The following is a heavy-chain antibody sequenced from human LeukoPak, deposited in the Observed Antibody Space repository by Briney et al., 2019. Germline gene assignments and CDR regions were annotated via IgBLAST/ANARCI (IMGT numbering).Heavy chain of an antibody. CDR1: GFTFDDYA. CDR3: AKDFEYSSSSIDY. Sequence: GGSLGLSCAASGFTFDDYAMHWVRQAPGKGLEWVSGISWNSGSIGYADSVKGRFTISRDNAKNSLYLQMNSLRAEDTALYYCAKDFEYSSSSIDYWGQGTLVTVSS. CDR2: ISWNSGSI. V-gene: IGHV3-9*01. D-gene: IGHD6-6*01. J-gene: IGHJ4*02.